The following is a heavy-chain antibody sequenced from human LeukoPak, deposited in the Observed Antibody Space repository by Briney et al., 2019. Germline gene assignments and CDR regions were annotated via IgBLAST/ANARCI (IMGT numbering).Heavy chain of an antibody. D-gene: IGHD6-13*01. Sequence: GSSVTVSCKASGGTFSSYAISWVRQAPGQGLEWMGGIIPIFGTANYAQKFQGRVTITTDESTSTAYMELSSLRSENTAVYYCARGAPAAGTRIWFDPWGQGTLVTVSS. CDR3: ARGAPAAGTRIWFDP. J-gene: IGHJ5*02. CDR1: GGTFSSYA. CDR2: IIPIFGTA. V-gene: IGHV1-69*05.